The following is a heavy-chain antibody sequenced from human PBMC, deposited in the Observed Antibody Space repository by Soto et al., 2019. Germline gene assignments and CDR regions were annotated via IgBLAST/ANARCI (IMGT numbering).Heavy chain of an antibody. CDR3: ARGGSGWKALNYFDY. CDR2: NNYRADT. CDR1: GVSIYNNGYS. D-gene: IGHD6-19*01. V-gene: IGHV4-31*03. J-gene: IGHJ4*02. Sequence: TLSLTCTVSGVSIYNNGYSWTWIRQRPGGGLEWLGSNNYRADTYYTPSLRSRITISLDTSQNQFSLWLTSVTAADTGIYYCARGGSGWKALNYFDYWGQGILVTVSS.